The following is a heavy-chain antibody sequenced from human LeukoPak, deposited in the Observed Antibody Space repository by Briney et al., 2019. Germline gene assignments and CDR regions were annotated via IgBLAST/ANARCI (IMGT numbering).Heavy chain of an antibody. CDR2: INPSGCST. J-gene: IGHJ6*04. D-gene: IGHD6-13*01. CDR1: GYTFTSYY. Sequence: ASVNVSCKASGYTFTSYYMHWVRQAPGQGLEGMGIINPSGCSTSYAQMFQGRVTMTRDTSTSTVYMELSSLRSEDTAVYYCARDYPKGAAAATRYYYYYGMDVWGKGTTVTVSS. V-gene: IGHV1-46*01. CDR3: ARDYPKGAAAATRYYYYYGMDV.